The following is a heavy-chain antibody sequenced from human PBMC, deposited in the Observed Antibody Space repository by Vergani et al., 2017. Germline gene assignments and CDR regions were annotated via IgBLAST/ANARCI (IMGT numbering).Heavy chain of an antibody. V-gene: IGHV3-9*01. D-gene: IGHD3-10*01. Sequence: EVQLLESGGGLVQPGGSLRLSCAASGFTFSSYAMSWVRQAPGKGLKWVSGISWNSGSIGYADSVKGRFTISRDNAKNSLYLQMNSLRAEDTALYYCAKDIDYYGSGRARRGQDYGMDVWGQGTTVTVSS. CDR2: ISWNSGSI. J-gene: IGHJ6*02. CDR3: AKDIDYYGSGRARRGQDYGMDV. CDR1: GFTFSSYA.